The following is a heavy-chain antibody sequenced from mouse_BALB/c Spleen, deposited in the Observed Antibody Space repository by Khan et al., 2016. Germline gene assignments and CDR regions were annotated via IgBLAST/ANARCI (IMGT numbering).Heavy chain of an antibody. Sequence: QVQLKQSGPGLVQPSQSLSITCTVSGFSLTSYGVHWVRQSPGKGLEWLGVIWSGGSTDYNAAFISRLSISKDNSKSQVFFKMNSLQADDTAIYYCARNGFITTVVANYAMDYWGQGTSVTVSS. J-gene: IGHJ4*01. D-gene: IGHD1-1*01. CDR1: GFSLTSYG. CDR3: ARNGFITTVVANYAMDY. CDR2: IWSGGST. V-gene: IGHV2-4-1*01.